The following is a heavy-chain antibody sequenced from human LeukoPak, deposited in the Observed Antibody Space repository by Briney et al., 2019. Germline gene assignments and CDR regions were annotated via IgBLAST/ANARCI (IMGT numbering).Heavy chain of an antibody. D-gene: IGHD6-19*01. J-gene: IGHJ4*02. CDR3: ARLPDVSGWPFDY. CDR1: DDSISRDF. Sequence: PSETLSLTCTASDDSISRDFWTWLRQPPGKGLEWIGYIRYSGRTEHNPSLPSRVTISIQTSKNQFSLKLTAVTAADTAIYYCARLPDVSGWPFDYWGQGILVTVSS. CDR2: IRYSGRT. V-gene: IGHV4-59*01.